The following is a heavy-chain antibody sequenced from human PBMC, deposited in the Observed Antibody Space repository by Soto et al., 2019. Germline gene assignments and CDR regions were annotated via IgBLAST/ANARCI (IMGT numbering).Heavy chain of an antibody. D-gene: IGHD6-6*01. J-gene: IGHJ5*02. Sequence: GESLKISCKGSGYSFTSYWIGWVRQMPGKGLEWMGIIYPGDSDTRYSPSFQGQVTISADKSISTAYLQWSSLKASDTATYYCATSSYSSSNWFDPWGQGTLVTVSS. V-gene: IGHV5-51*01. CDR1: GYSFTSYW. CDR3: ATSSYSSSNWFDP. CDR2: IYPGDSDT.